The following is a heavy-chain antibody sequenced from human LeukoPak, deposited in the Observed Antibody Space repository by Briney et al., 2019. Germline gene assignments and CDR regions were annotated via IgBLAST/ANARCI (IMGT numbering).Heavy chain of an antibody. CDR2: ISYDGSNK. J-gene: IGHJ4*02. Sequence: GGSLRLSCAASGFTFSSYGMHWVRQAPGKGLEWVAVISYDGSNKYYADSVEGRFTISRDNSKNTLYLQMNSLRAEDTAVYYCAKDGGAARYYFDYWGQGTLVTVSS. D-gene: IGHD3-16*01. CDR1: GFTFSSYG. CDR3: AKDGGAARYYFDY. V-gene: IGHV3-30*18.